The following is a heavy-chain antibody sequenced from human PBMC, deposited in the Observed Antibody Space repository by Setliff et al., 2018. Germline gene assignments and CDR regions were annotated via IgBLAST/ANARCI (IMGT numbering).Heavy chain of an antibody. CDR1: GYTFTNYA. CDR2: INADNGNT. CDR3: ARGSRGFDY. V-gene: IGHV1-3*01. J-gene: IGHJ4*02. Sequence: ASVKVSCKTSGYTFTNYAIHWVRQAPGQRLQWMGWINADNGNTKYSKNFQDRVAITRDTSASTAYMELSSLTSEDTAVYFCARGSRGFDYWGQGALVTVSS.